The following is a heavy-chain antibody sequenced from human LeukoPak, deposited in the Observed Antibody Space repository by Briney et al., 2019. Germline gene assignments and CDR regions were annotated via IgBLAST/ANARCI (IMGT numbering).Heavy chain of an antibody. D-gene: IGHD1-7*01. V-gene: IGHV3-7*01. J-gene: IGHJ4*02. CDR1: GSTFSTYW. CDR3: ARRGLGDNWNYELYYFDY. CDR2: IKEDGSDK. Sequence: GGSLRLSCVASGSTFSTYWMSWVRQAPGKGLEWVANIKEDGSDKYYMDSVKGRFTISRDNAKTSLYLQMSSLRAEDTAVYYCARRGLGDNWNYELYYFDYWGQGTLVTVSS.